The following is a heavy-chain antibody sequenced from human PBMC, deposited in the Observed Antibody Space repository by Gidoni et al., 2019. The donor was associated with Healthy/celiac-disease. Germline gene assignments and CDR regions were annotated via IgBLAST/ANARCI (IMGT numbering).Heavy chain of an antibody. CDR1: AFTFSSYG. CDR3: AKDPNRYDYYGMDV. CDR2: ISYDGSNK. J-gene: IGHJ6*02. V-gene: IGHV3-30*18. D-gene: IGHD7-27*01. Sequence: QVQLVESGGGVVQPGSSLRLSCAASAFTFSSYGMPWVRQAPGKGLEWVAVISYDGSNKYYADSVKGRFTISRDNSKNTLYLQMNSLRAEDTAVYYCAKDPNRYDYYGMDVWGQGTTVTVSS.